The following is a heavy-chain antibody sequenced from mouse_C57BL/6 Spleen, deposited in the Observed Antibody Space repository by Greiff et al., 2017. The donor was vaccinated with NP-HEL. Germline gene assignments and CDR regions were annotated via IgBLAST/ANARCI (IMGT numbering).Heavy chain of an antibody. CDR1: GFTFSDYG. J-gene: IGHJ3*01. CDR2: ISSGSSTI. Sequence: EVQLLESGGGLVKPGGSLKLSCAASGFTFSDYGMHWVRQAPEQGLEWVAYISSGSSTIYYADTVKGRFTISRDNAKNTLFLQMTSLRSEDTAMYYCARSLTGVFAYWGQGTLVTVSA. CDR3: ARSLTGVFAY. V-gene: IGHV5-17*01. D-gene: IGHD4-1*01.